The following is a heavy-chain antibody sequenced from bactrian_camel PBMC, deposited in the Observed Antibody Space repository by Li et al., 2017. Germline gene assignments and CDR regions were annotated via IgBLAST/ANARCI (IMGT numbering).Heavy chain of an antibody. J-gene: IGHJ4*01. CDR1: GFTRDDYD. CDR3: AADLRYPWCSGGLFPTSDSPHSGG. Sequence: HVQLVESGGGSVQAGGSLNLSCTASGFTRDDYDMGWYRQAPGKECELVSVINVDGTTKYGDSVKGRFAISQDNAKNTLYLQMNSLKPGDTAMYYCAADLRYPWCSGGLFPTSDSPHSGGWGQGTQVTVS. D-gene: IGHD2*01. V-gene: IGHV3S55*01. CDR2: INVDGTT.